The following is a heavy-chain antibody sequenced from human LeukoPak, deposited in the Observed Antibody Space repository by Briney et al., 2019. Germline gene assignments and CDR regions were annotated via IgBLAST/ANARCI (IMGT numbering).Heavy chain of an antibody. CDR1: GGSISSYY. D-gene: IGHD3-10*01. Sequence: SETLSLTCTVSGGSISSYYWSWIRQPPGKGLEWIGYIYYSGSTNYNPSLKSRVTISVDTSKNQFSLKLSSVTAADTAVYYCATTNTVRGGTLEDWGQGTLVTVSS. J-gene: IGHJ4*02. CDR3: ATTNTVRGGTLED. CDR2: IYYSGST. V-gene: IGHV4-59*01.